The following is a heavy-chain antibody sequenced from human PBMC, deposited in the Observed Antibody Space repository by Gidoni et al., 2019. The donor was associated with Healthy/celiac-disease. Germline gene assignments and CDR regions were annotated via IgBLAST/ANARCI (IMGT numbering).Heavy chain of an antibody. D-gene: IGHD1-1*01. CDR1: GFTFDDYA. J-gene: IGHJ4*02. Sequence: EVQLVESGGGLVQPGRSLILSCESCGFTFDDYAMHWVRQAPGKGLEWVSGISWNSGSIGYADSVKGRFTISRDNAKNSLYLQMNSLRAEDTALYYCAKGGTHYFDYWGQGTLVTVSS. V-gene: IGHV3-9*01. CDR2: ISWNSGSI. CDR3: AKGGTHYFDY.